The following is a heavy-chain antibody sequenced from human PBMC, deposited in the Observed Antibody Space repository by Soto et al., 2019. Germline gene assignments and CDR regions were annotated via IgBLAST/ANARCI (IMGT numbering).Heavy chain of an antibody. CDR1: GFTFSSYS. J-gene: IGHJ6*03. CDR2: ISSSSSYI. D-gene: IGHD2-2*01. V-gene: IGHV3-21*01. CDR3: ARDPDQLPNYYMDV. Sequence: PGGSLRLSCAASGFTFSSYSMNWVRQAPGKGLEWVSSISSSSSYIYYADSVKGRFTISRDNAKNSLYLQMNSLRAGDTAVYYCARDPDQLPNYYMDVWGKGTTVTVSS.